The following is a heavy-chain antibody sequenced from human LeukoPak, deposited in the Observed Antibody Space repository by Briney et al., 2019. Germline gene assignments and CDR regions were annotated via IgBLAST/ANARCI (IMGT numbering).Heavy chain of an antibody. V-gene: IGHV3-23*01. J-gene: IGHJ4*02. D-gene: IGHD2-2*01. Sequence: GGSLRLSCAASGFTFSNYGMNWVRQAPGKGLEWVSTISGSGDSTYYADSVKGRFTISRDNSKNTLLLQMNSLRAEDTAVYYCAKGGAGYCSSTSCLYYFDYWGQGTLVTVST. CDR1: GFTFSNYG. CDR3: AKGGAGYCSSTSCLYYFDY. CDR2: ISGSGDST.